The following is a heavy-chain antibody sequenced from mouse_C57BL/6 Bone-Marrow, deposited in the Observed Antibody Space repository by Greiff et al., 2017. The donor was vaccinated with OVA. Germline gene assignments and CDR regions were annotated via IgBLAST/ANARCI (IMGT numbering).Heavy chain of an antibody. CDR2: ISNLAYSI. CDR1: GFTFSDYG. D-gene: IGHD1-1*01. Sequence: DVMLVESGGGLVQPGGSLKLSCAASGFTFSDYGMAWVRQAPRQGPEWVAFISNLAYSIYYADTVTGRFTIARENAKNTLYLEMSSLRSEDTAMYYCARKDYYGSSLAYWGQGTLVTVSA. CDR3: ARKDYYGSSLAY. V-gene: IGHV5-15*01. J-gene: IGHJ3*01.